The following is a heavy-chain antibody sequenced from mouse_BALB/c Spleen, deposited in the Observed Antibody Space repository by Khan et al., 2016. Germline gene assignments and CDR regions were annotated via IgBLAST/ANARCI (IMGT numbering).Heavy chain of an antibody. Sequence: QIQLVQSGPELKKPGETVKISCKAPGYTFTNYGMNWVKQAPGKGLKWMGWINTNTGEPTYAEEFKGRFAFYLETSARTAYLQINNLKNEDTATXYCADDYYCSNWFAYWGQVNPVTVSA. CDR2: INTNTGEP. CDR3: ADDYYCSNWFAY. J-gene: IGHJ3*01. V-gene: IGHV9-3*02. D-gene: IGHD1-1*01. CDR1: GYTFTNYG.